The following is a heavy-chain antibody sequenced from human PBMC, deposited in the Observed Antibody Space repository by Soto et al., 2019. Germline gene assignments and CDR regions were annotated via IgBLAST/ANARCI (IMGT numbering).Heavy chain of an antibody. Sequence: EVQLVESGGGLVQPGGSLRLSCAASGFTFSSYSMNWVRQAPGKGLEWVSYISSSSSTIYYADSVKGRFTISRDNAKNSLYLQMNSLRDEDTAVYYCARSGQWLGEDAFDIWGQGTMVTVSS. CDR1: GFTFSSYS. V-gene: IGHV3-48*02. CDR3: ARSGQWLGEDAFDI. D-gene: IGHD6-19*01. J-gene: IGHJ3*02. CDR2: ISSSSSTI.